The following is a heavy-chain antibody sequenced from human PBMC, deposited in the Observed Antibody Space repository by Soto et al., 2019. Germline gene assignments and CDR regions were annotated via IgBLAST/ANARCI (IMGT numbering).Heavy chain of an antibody. CDR1: GGSIRSHN. J-gene: IGHJ6*03. CDR2: MYYSAMT. CDR3: ARHLFVSWKGYPYYYCMDV. D-gene: IGHD3-3*01. V-gene: IGHV4-59*08. Sequence: QVQLQESGPGLVKPSETLSLTCSVPGGSIRSHNWSWIRQPPGKGLEWIGCMYYSAMTEYNPSLKSQVTISADTSNNQVSLKLSSVTAADTAVYYWARHLFVSWKGYPYYYCMDVWGKGTAVTVSS.